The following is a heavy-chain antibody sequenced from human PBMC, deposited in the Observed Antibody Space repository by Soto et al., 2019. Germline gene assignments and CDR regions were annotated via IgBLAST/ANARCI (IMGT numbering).Heavy chain of an antibody. CDR3: AHKGGGDRILDY. CDR1: GFSLSTRGVG. CDR2: IYWDDDK. D-gene: IGHD3-16*01. J-gene: IGHJ4*02. V-gene: IGHV2-5*02. Sequence: QITLKESGPTLVKPTQTLTLTCTLSGFSLSTRGVGVGWIRQPPGKALEWLAIIYWDDDKRYSPSLKSRLTNTKEPPKNQGVLKKTNMDPVDTATYYCAHKGGGDRILDYWGQGTLVTVSS.